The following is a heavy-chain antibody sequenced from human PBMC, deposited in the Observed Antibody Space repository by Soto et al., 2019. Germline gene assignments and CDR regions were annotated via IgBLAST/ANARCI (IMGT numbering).Heavy chain of an antibody. V-gene: IGHV3-48*03. CDR2: ISRSGSTI. CDR1: GFTVSSYE. D-gene: IGHD1-1*01. CDR3: AKSPNWNWLYFDY. Sequence: HPGGSLRLSCAASGFTVSSYEMNWVRQAPGKGLEWISYISRSGSTIYYADSVKGRFTISRDSTENSLYLQMNSLRAEDTAVYYCAKSPNWNWLYFDYWGQGTLVTVSS. J-gene: IGHJ4*02.